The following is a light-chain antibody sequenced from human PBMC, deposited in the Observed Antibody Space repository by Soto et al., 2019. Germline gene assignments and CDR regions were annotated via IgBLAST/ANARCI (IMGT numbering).Light chain of an antibody. Sequence: EIVLTQSPGTLSLSPGERATLSCRASQSVGTNYLAWFQQKPGQAPRLLIYATSTRATGIPDRFSGSGSGTDFTLTITRLEPDDFGGYYCQQYDSACGTFGQGTKLDIX. J-gene: IGKJ1*01. CDR3: QQYDSACGT. CDR2: ATS. CDR1: QSVGTNY. V-gene: IGKV3-20*01.